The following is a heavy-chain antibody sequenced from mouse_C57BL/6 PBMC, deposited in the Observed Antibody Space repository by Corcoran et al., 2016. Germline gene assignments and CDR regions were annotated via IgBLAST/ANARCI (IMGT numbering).Heavy chain of an antibody. J-gene: IGHJ2*01. CDR2: ISYAGSN. CDR3: AREGLGRDY. V-gene: IGHV3-6*01. Sequence: DVQLQESGPGLVKPSQSLSLTCSVTGYSITSGYYWNWLRQFPGNKLEWMGYISYAGSNNYNPSLKNRISITRDTSKNQFFLKLNSVTTEDTTTYYWAREGLGRDYWGQGTTLTVSS. D-gene: IGHD1-1*01. CDR1: GYSITSGYY.